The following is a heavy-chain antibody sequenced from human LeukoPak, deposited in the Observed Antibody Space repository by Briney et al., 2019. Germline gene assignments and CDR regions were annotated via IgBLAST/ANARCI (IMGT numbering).Heavy chain of an antibody. CDR2: IYYSGST. CDR1: GGSISSYY. V-gene: IGHV4-59*01. CDR3: ARGARRAYYYDSSGYYWLDY. J-gene: IGHJ4*02. Sequence: PSGTLSLTCTVSGGSISSYYWSWIRQPPGKGLEWIGYIYYSGSTNYNPSLKSRVTISVDTSKNQFSLKLSSVTAADTAVYYCARGARRAYYYDSSGYYWLDYWGQGTLVTVSS. D-gene: IGHD3-22*01.